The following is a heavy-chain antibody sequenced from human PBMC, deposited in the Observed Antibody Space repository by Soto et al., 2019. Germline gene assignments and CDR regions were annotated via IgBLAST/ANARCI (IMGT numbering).Heavy chain of an antibody. D-gene: IGHD5-12*01. CDR3: ARGGGYDFFDY. V-gene: IGHV4-39*07. CDR2: IYYSGGT. J-gene: IGHJ4*02. Sequence: SETLSLTCTVSGGSISRSFYYWGWIRQPPGKGLEWIGSIYYSGGTYYNPSLKSRVTISVDTSKNHFSLKLSSVTAADTAVYYCARGGGYDFFDYWGQGTLVTVPS. CDR1: GGSISRSFYY.